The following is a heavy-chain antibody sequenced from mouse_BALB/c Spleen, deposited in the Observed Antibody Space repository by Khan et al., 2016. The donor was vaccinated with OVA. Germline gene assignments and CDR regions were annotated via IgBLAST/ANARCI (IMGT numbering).Heavy chain of an antibody. J-gene: IGHJ3*01. CDR1: GFTFSNFG. CDR3: TRDYYGSSYVAD. CDR2: ISSGSFTI. V-gene: IGHV5-17*02. Sequence: EVELVESGGGLVQPGGSRKLSCAASGFTFSNFGMHWVRQAPEKGLEWVAYISSGSFTINYADTVQGRFTISRANPKNTLFLQLTSLRSEDTAMYYCTRDYYGSSYVADWGQGTLVTVSA. D-gene: IGHD1-1*01.